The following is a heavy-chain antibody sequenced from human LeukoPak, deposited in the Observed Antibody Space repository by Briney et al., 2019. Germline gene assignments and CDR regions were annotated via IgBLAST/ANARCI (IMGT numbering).Heavy chain of an antibody. CDR3: ARAAYSGSYHSDY. V-gene: IGHV4-31*03. D-gene: IGHD1-26*01. J-gene: IGHJ4*02. Sequence: PSETLSLTCTVSGGSISSGGYYWSWIRQHPGKGLEWIGYIYYSGRTYYNPSLKSRVTISVDTSKNQFSLKLSSVTAADTAVYYCARAAYSGSYHSDYWGQGTLVTVSS. CDR2: IYYSGRT. CDR1: GGSISSGGYY.